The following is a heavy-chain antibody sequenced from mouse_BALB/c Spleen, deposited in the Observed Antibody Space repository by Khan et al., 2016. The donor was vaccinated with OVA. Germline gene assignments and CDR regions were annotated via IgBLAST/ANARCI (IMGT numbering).Heavy chain of an antibody. Sequence: EVQLVESGPSLVKPSQTLSLICSVTGDSITSGYWNWIRKFPGNKLEFMGYMIYSGHTYYNPSLKSRISITRHTSKNQYYLQLNSVTTYDTATYYWARATWMYAFLYWGRGAQVSVSA. J-gene: IGHJ3*01. V-gene: IGHV3-8*02. CDR3: ARATWMYAFLY. CDR2: MIYSGHT. D-gene: IGHD2-14*01. CDR1: GDSITSGY.